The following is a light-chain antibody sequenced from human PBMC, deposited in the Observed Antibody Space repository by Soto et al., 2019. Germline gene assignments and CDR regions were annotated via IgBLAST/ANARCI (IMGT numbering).Light chain of an antibody. Sequence: DIQMTQSPSSLSASVGDRVTITCRASQSISRSLNWYQQKPGKAPRLLIYAASSLQNGVPSRFSGSGSGTDFTLTISSLQPEDAAIYSCQQSYNSPMYTFGQGTTVEIK. V-gene: IGKV1-39*01. CDR2: AAS. CDR3: QQSYNSPMYT. CDR1: QSISRS. J-gene: IGKJ2*01.